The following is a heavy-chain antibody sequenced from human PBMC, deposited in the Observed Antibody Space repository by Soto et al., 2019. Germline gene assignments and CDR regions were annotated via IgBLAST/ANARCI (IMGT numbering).Heavy chain of an antibody. Sequence: EVQLLESGGGLVQPGRSLRLSCAASGFTFSNYAMSWLRQAPGQGLDWVSAISGSGGTTYYADPVKGRFTIYRDNSKNTMFRQENSLRGENAAVYYCAKFLGETGSNSGWSGAFHFWGQGTMVTVSS. V-gene: IGHV3-23*01. D-gene: IGHD6-13*01. J-gene: IGHJ4*02. CDR1: GFTFSNYA. CDR2: ISGSGGTT. CDR3: AKFLGETGSNSGWSGAFHF.